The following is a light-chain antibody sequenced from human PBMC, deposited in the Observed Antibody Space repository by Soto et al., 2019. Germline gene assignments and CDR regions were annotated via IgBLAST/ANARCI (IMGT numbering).Light chain of an antibody. J-gene: IGLJ1*01. CDR2: EGT. CDR3: CSYAGSSTFVYV. Sequence: QSALTQPASVSGSPGQSITISCTGTSSDVRSYNLVSWYQQHPGKAPKLMIYEGTKRPSGVSNRFSGSKSGNTASLTISGLQAEDEADYYCCSYAGSSTFVYVFGTGTKVTV. CDR1: SSDVRSYNL. V-gene: IGLV2-23*03.